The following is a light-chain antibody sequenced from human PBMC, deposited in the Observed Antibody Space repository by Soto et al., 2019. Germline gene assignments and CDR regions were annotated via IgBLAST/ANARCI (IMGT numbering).Light chain of an antibody. CDR3: CSYAGSYTYV. J-gene: IGLJ1*01. CDR1: NSDVGTFYF. V-gene: IGLV2-11*01. Sequence: QAALTQPRSVCGSPGQSVTMSCHGTNSDVGTFYFVSWYQQYPDKGPKLIIYDVTERPSGVPDRFSGSKSGNTASLTISGLQAEDEADYYCCSYAGSYTYVFGSGTKVTVL. CDR2: DVT.